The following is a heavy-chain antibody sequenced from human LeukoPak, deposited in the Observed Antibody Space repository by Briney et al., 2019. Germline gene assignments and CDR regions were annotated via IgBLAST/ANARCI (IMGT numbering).Heavy chain of an antibody. CDR3: ARGRHVPPPIYCSSTSCQYYYYYYMDV. CDR1: GGSISSSSYY. CDR2: IYYSGST. V-gene: IGHV4-39*07. J-gene: IGHJ6*03. D-gene: IGHD2-2*01. Sequence: SETLSLTCTVSGGSISSSSYYWGWIRQPPGKGLEWIGSIYYSGSTYYNPSLKSRVTISVDTSKSQFSLKLSSVTAADTAVYYCARGRHVPPPIYCSSTSCQYYYYYYMDVWGKGTTVTVSS.